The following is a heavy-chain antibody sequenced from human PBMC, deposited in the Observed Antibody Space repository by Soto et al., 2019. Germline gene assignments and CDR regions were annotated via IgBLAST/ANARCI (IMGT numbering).Heavy chain of an antibody. V-gene: IGHV1-69*13. CDR3: ARDPATARDGRHYYYGMDV. D-gene: IGHD2-21*02. Sequence: SVKVSCKASGGTFSSYAISWVRQAPGQGLEWMGGIIPIFGTANYAQKFQGRVTITADESTSTAYMELSSLRSEDTAVYYCARDPATARDGRHYYYGMDVWGQGTTVTVSS. CDR2: IIPIFGTA. J-gene: IGHJ6*02. CDR1: GGTFSSYA.